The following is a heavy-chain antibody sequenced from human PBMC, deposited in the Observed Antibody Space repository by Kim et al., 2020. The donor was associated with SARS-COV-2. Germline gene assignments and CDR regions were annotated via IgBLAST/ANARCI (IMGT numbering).Heavy chain of an antibody. D-gene: IGHD6-19*01. CDR1: GGSISSYY. J-gene: IGHJ6*03. Sequence: SETLSLTCTVSGGSISSYYWSWIRQPPGKGLEWIGYIYYSGSTNYNPSLKSRVTISVDTSKNQFSLKLSSVTAADTAVYYCARDPGYSSGWYPGQYYYYMDVWGKGTTVTVSS. V-gene: IGHV4-59*01. CDR2: IYYSGST. CDR3: ARDPGYSSGWYPGQYYYYMDV.